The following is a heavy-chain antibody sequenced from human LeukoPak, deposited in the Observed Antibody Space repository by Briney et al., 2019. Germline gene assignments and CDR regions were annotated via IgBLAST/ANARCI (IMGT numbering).Heavy chain of an antibody. CDR2: IRYDGSNK. CDR1: GFTFSSYG. CDR3: ARDVVPYYYYYMDV. V-gene: IGHV3-30*02. D-gene: IGHD2-21*01. J-gene: IGHJ6*03. Sequence: GGSLRLSCAASGFTFSSYGMHWVRQAPGKGLEWVAFIRYDGSNKYYADSVKGRFTISRDNSKNTLYLQMISLRADDTAVYYCARDVVPYYYYYMDVWGKGTTVTVSS.